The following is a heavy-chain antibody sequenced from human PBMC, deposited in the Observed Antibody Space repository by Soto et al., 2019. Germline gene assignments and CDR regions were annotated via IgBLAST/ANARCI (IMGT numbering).Heavy chain of an antibody. CDR3: AASCVACGGFNYYGMDV. D-gene: IGHD2-21*01. J-gene: IGHJ6*02. Sequence: QVQLQESGPGLVKPSQTLSLTCTVSGGSISSGGYYWYWIRQHPGKGLEWIGYIYYSGTTYYNPSLKSRVTLSVDPSKNQFSLKLSSVTAADTAVYYCAASCVACGGFNYYGMDVWGQGTTVTVSS. CDR1: GGSISSGGYY. CDR2: IYYSGTT. V-gene: IGHV4-31*03.